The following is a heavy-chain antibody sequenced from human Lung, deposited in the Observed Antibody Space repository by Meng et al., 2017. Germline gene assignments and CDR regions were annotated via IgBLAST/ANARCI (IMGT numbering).Heavy chain of an antibody. CDR1: GYTFIRYG. V-gene: IGHV1-18*01. J-gene: IGHJ2*01. CDR2: ISTYNGNT. CDR3: AVMGLYGDYDNWYFDL. D-gene: IGHD4-17*01. Sequence: QVQLVQSGAEVKKPGASVKVSCKASGYTFIRYGISWVQQAPGQGLEWMGWISTYNGNTNYAQKFQGRVTMTTDTSTSTAYMELRSLRSDDTAVYYCAVMGLYGDYDNWYFDLWGRGTLVTVSS.